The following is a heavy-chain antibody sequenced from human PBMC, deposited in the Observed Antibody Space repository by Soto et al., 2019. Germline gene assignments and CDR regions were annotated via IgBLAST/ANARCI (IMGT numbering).Heavy chain of an antibody. J-gene: IGHJ4*02. CDR1: GFTFSSYE. CDR2: ISSSGSTI. CDR3: SRVRNPYYYDSSGYYYFDY. V-gene: IGHV3-48*03. Sequence: GGSLRLSCAASGFTFSSYEMNWVRQAPGKGLEWVSYISSSGSTIYYADSVKGRFTISRDNAKNSLYLQMNSLRAEDPGFYFCSRVRNPYYYDSSGYYYFDYWGQGTLVTVSS. D-gene: IGHD3-22*01.